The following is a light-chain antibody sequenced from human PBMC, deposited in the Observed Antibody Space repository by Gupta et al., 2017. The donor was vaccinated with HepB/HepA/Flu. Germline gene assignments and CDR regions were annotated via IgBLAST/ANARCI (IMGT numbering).Light chain of an antibody. V-gene: IGKV3-11*01. CDR2: DAS. J-gene: IGKJ4*01. CDR1: QSIGSY. CDR3: QHRATWPLT. Sequence: VLTQSPATLSLSPGERGTLSCRASQSIGSYLALYQQKPGQAPRLLIYDASNRATGNPARFSGSGSGTDFTITISSLEPEDFAVYYCQHRATWPLTFGGGTKVEIK.